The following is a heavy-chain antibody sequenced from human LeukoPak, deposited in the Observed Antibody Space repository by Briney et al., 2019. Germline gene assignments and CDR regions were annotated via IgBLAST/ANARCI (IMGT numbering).Heavy chain of an antibody. J-gene: IGHJ4*02. Sequence: GASVKVSCKVSGYTFTGYYMNWVRQAPGQGLEWMGWINPNSGDTSYAQKFQGRVSMTRDTSISTAYMELSRLRSDDTAVYYCARVGAYGSGSYLVYWGQGSLVTVSS. CDR3: ARVGAYGSGSYLVY. CDR1: GYTFTGYY. CDR2: INPNSGDT. V-gene: IGHV1-2*02. D-gene: IGHD3-10*01.